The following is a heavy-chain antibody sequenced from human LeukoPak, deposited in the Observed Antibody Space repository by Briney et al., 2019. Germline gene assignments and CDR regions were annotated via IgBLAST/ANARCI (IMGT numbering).Heavy chain of an antibody. J-gene: IGHJ4*02. D-gene: IGHD6-13*01. CDR1: GFTFSSYG. Sequence: GGSLRLSCAASGFTFSSYGMHWVRQAPGKGLEWVAVISYDGSNKYYADSVKGRFTISRDNSKNTLYLQMNSLRAEDTAVYYCAKRRIAAAGLHFDYWGQGTLVTVSS. CDR2: ISYDGSNK. CDR3: AKRRIAAAGLHFDY. V-gene: IGHV3-30*18.